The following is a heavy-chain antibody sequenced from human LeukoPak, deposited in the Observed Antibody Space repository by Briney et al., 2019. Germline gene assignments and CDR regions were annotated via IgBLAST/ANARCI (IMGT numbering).Heavy chain of an antibody. CDR3: ARERNSWFDY. V-gene: IGHV3-7*04. D-gene: IGHD6-13*01. CDR1: GFTFTTYW. J-gene: IGHJ4*02. CDR2: IKQDGSEK. Sequence: GGSLRLSCAASGFTFTTYWLNWVRQAPGKRLEWVANIKQDGSEKYYVDSVKGRFTISRDNAKNSLYLQMNSLRVDDTAVYYCARERNSWFDYWGQGNLVTVSS.